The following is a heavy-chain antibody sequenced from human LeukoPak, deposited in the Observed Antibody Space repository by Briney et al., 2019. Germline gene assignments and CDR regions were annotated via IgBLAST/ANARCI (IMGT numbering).Heavy chain of an antibody. V-gene: IGHV3-53*01. D-gene: IGHD5-18*01. CDR2: IYSGGST. Sequence: TGGSLRLSCAASGFTVSSNYMSWVRQAPGKGLEWVSVIYSGGSTYYADSVKGRFTISRDNSKNTLYLQMNSLRAEDTAVYYCARVDTAMDYYFDYWGQGTLVTVSS. CDR3: ARVDTAMDYYFDY. J-gene: IGHJ4*02. CDR1: GFTVSSNY.